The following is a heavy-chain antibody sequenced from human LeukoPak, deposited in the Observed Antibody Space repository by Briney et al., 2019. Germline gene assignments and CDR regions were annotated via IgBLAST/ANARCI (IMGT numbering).Heavy chain of an antibody. J-gene: IGHJ4*02. CDR2: IYSGGST. Sequence: GGSLRLSCEASGFIISRNYTSWVRQAPGKGLEWISVIYSGGSTYYADSMKGRFTISRDNSKNTLYLQMNNLRAEDTAVYYCAGGVGPSPGVYWGQGTLVTVSS. CDR1: GFIISRNY. V-gene: IGHV3-53*01. D-gene: IGHD1-26*01. CDR3: AGGVGPSPGVY.